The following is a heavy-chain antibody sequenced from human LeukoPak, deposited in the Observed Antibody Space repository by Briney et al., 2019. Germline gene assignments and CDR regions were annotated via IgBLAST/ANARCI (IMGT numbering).Heavy chain of an antibody. D-gene: IGHD6-13*01. CDR1: GFTFSSYA. V-gene: IGHV3-30-3*01. Sequence: GGSLRLSCAASGFTFSSYAMHWVRQAPGKGLEWVAVISYDGSNKYYADSVKGRFTISRDNSKNTLYLQMNSLRAEDTAVYYCAREELRIAAAGTIRDFDYWGQGTLVTVSS. J-gene: IGHJ4*02. CDR3: AREELRIAAAGTIRDFDY. CDR2: ISYDGSNK.